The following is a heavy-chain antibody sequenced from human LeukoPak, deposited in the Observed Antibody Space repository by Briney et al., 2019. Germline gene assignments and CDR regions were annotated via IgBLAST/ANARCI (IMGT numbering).Heavy chain of an antibody. D-gene: IGHD6-13*01. CDR1: GGSFSGYY. CDR3: ASGTRIAAAGVDY. J-gene: IGHJ4*02. CDR2: INHSGST. V-gene: IGHV4-34*01. Sequence: SETLSLTCAVYGGSFSGYYWSWIRQPPGKGLEWIGEINHSGSTNYNPSLKSRVTISVDTSKNQFSLKLSSVTAADTAVYNCASGTRIAAAGVDYWGQGTLVTVSS.